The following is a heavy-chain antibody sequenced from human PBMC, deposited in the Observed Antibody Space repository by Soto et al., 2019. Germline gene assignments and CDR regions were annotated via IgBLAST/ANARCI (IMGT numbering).Heavy chain of an antibody. CDR3: AREYCSGRRCYYLDY. CDR2: ISYDGSNK. D-gene: IGHD2-15*01. V-gene: IGHV3-30-3*01. CDR1: GFTFRSYA. Sequence: QVQLVESGGGVVQPGRSLRLSCAASGFTFRSYAMHWVRQAPGKGLEWVAVISYDGSNKYYADSVKGRFTISRDNSKNTLYLQMNSLRTEDTAVYYCAREYCSGRRCYYLDYWGQGTRVTVSS. J-gene: IGHJ4*02.